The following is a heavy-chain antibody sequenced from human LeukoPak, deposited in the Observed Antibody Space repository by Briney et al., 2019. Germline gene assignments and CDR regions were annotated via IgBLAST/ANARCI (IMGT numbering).Heavy chain of an antibody. CDR1: GFTFSSYS. V-gene: IGHV3-21*04. D-gene: IGHD3-22*01. Sequence: GGSLRLSCAASGFTFSSYSMNWVRQAPGKGLEWVSSISSSSYIYYADSVKGRFTISRDNAKNSLYLQMNSLRAEDTALYYCERTHYYDSSGMPGAFDIWGQGTMVTVSS. CDR3: ERTHYYDSSGMPGAFDI. J-gene: IGHJ3*02. CDR2: ISSSSYI.